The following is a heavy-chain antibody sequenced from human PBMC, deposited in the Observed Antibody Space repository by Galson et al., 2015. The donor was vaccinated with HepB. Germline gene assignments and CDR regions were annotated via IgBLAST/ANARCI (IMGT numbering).Heavy chain of an antibody. CDR3: AGRRRKGLKSDDSSGPGGYFDY. J-gene: IGHJ4*02. V-gene: IGHV4-34*01. D-gene: IGHD3-22*01. Sequence: TLSLTCAVYGGSFSGYYWSWIRQPPGKGLEWIGEINHSGSTNYNPSLKSRVTISVDTSKNQFSLKLSSVTAADTAVYYCAGRRRKGLKSDDSSGPGGYFDYWGQGTLVTVSS. CDR2: INHSGST. CDR1: GGSFSGYY.